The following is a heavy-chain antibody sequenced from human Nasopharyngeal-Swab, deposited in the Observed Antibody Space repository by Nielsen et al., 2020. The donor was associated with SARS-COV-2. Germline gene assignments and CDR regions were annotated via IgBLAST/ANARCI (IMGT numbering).Heavy chain of an antibody. Sequence: GESLKISCSASGFTFRNYGMHWVRQAPGKGLQYVSGISRDGGSTYHADSVQGRFTISRDDSKNMLDLQMSGLRVEDSAVYYCVKDLGSGGWYFTEPLDIWGQGTMVPSPQ. CDR1: GFTFRNYG. CDR2: ISRDGGST. V-gene: IGHV3-64D*06. CDR3: VKDLGSGGWYFTEPLDI. D-gene: IGHD6-19*01. J-gene: IGHJ3*02.